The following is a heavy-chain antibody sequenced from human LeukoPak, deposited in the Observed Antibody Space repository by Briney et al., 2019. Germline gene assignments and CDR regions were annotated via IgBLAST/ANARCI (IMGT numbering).Heavy chain of an antibody. CDR1: GFIFSTYS. J-gene: IGHJ4*02. CDR2: ISSSSSTI. Sequence: GGSLRLSCAASGFIFSTYSMNWVRQAPGKGLEWVSYISSSSSTIYYADSVKGRFTISRDNAKNTLYLQMSSLRAEDTAVYYCARGYSGTYRFGYWGQGTLVTVSS. V-gene: IGHV3-48*04. CDR3: ARGYSGTYRFGY. D-gene: IGHD1-26*01.